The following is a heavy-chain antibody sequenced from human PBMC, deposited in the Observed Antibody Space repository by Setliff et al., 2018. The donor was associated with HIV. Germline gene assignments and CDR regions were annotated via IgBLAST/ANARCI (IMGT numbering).Heavy chain of an antibody. CDR3: ARDLPELTGRSFDP. CDR1: GDSISSGGYY. V-gene: IGHV4-31*11. D-gene: IGHD7-27*01. CDR2: IYYSGNT. Sequence: SETLSLTCAVSGDSISSGGYYWSWIRQHSGKGLEWIGYIYYSGNTYYNPSLKRRLTISVDTSKNHFSLRLTSVTAADTAVYYCARDLPELTGRSFDPWGQGIQVTVSS. J-gene: IGHJ5*02.